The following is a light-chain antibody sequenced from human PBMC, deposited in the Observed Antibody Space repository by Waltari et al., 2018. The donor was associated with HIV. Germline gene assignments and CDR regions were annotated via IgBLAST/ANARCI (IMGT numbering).Light chain of an antibody. CDR3: QQRSNPFT. V-gene: IGKV3-11*01. CDR2: DAS. J-gene: IGKJ3*01. CDR1: QRVSSY. Sequence: EIVLTQSPATLSLSPGQRATLSCRASQRVSSYLAWYQQRPGQAPRLLIYDASNRATGIPARFSGNGSGTDFTLTISSLEPEDFAVYYCQQRSNPFTFGPGTKVDI.